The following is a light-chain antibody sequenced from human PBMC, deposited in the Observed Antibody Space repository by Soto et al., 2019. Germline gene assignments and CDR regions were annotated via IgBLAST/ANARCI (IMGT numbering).Light chain of an antibody. V-gene: IGKV1-39*01. Sequence: DVQMTQSPSSLSASVGDRVTIACRASQPIGNYLNGYQQKPGEAPKVLIFAASSLRSGVPSRLSGSGYGTDFTLTINNLHPEDSATYYCQQTHAVPLTFGQGTRLEIK. CDR1: QPIGNY. CDR2: AAS. CDR3: QQTHAVPLT. J-gene: IGKJ5*01.